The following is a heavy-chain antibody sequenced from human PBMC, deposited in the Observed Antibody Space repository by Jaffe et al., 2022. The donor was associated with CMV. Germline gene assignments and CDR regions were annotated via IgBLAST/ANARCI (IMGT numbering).Heavy chain of an antibody. J-gene: IGHJ4*02. Sequence: EVQLVQSEAEVKKPGESLKISCQGSGYSFASHWIGWVRQTPGKGLEWMGVIYPGDSDTRYSPSFQGQVTISADKSLRTAYLQWSSLKASDTAMYFCASHITGTTSGGFDYWGQGTLVTVST. CDR1: GYSFASHW. V-gene: IGHV5-51*01. D-gene: IGHD1-7*01. CDR3: ASHITGTTSGGFDY. CDR2: IYPGDSDT.